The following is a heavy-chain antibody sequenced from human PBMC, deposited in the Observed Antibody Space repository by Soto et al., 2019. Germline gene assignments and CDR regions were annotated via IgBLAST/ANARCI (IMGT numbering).Heavy chain of an antibody. V-gene: IGHV4-34*01. Sequence: QVRLQQWGAGLLKPMETLSLTCGVYGGSFSGFYHNWIRQSPGKGLEWIGEINHSGTANYSPSLKGRVTMSVDTSKNQFSLRLRSVTAADTAVYFCARGQESTYDTSGYLPYYYYGLDVWGQGTTVTVSS. J-gene: IGHJ6*02. CDR3: ARGQESTYDTSGYLPYYYYGLDV. CDR1: GGSFSGFY. D-gene: IGHD3-22*01. CDR2: INHSGTA.